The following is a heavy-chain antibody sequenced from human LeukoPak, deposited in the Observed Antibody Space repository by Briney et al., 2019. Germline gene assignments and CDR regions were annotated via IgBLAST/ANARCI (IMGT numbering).Heavy chain of an antibody. D-gene: IGHD3-22*01. CDR2: ISDTGGRT. V-gene: IGHV3-23*01. CDR3: AKRGVVIRVILVGFHKEAYYFDS. Sequence: GGSLRLSCAVAGITLSNYGMTWVRQAPGKGLEWVAGISDTGGRTNYADSVKGRFTISRDNPKNTLYLQMNSLRAEDTAVYFCAKRGVVIRVILVGFHKEAYYFDSWGQGALVTVSS. CDR1: GITLSNYG. J-gene: IGHJ4*02.